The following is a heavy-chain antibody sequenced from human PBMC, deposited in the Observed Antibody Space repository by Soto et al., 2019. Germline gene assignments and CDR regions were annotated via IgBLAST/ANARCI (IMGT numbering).Heavy chain of an antibody. CDR1: GGSISSGGYY. D-gene: IGHD6-13*01. CDR2: IYYSGST. Sequence: KTSETLSLTCTVSGGSISSGGYYWSWIRQHPGKGLEWIGYIYYSGSTYYNPSLKSRVTISVDTSKNQFSLKLSSVTAADTAVYYCARAYSSSWYYFDYWGQGTLVTVSS. V-gene: IGHV4-31*02. CDR3: ARAYSSSWYYFDY. J-gene: IGHJ4*02.